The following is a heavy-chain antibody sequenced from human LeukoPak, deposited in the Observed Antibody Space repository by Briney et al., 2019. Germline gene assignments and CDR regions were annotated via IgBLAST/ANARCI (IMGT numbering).Heavy chain of an antibody. J-gene: IGHJ4*02. CDR1: GFTFSNAW. D-gene: IGHD1-26*01. CDR2: IKSKNGGGTS. V-gene: IGHV3-15*01. Sequence: GGSLRLSCAASGFTFSNAWMSWVRQAPGKGLEWVGRIKSKNGGGTSDYTAPVKCRFTISRDDAKNTMYLQMISLRAEDTAVYDCARQSYAGFYWGQGSLVTVSS. CDR3: ARQSYAGFY.